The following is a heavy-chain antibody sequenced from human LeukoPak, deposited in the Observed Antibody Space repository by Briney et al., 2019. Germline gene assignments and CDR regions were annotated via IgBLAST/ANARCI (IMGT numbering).Heavy chain of an antibody. CDR2: INPSGGST. D-gene: IGHD6-13*01. CDR1: GYTLTELS. Sequence: ASVTVSCKVSGYTLTELSMHWVRQAPGQGLEWMGIINPSGGSTSYAQKFQGRVTMTRDTSTSTVYMELSSLRSEDTAVYYCARDGGYSSSWYNYWGQGTLVTVSS. CDR3: ARDGGYSSSWYNY. V-gene: IGHV1-46*01. J-gene: IGHJ4*02.